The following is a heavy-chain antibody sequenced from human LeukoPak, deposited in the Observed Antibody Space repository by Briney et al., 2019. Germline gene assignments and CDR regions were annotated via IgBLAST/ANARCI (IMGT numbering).Heavy chain of an antibody. CDR2: INPNSGGT. J-gene: IGHJ4*02. CDR3: ARAIAVVDY. CDR1: GGTFSNYA. D-gene: IGHD6-19*01. V-gene: IGHV1-2*02. Sequence: ASVKVSCKASGGTFSNYAISWVRQAPGQGLEWMGWINPNSGGTNSAQKFQGRVTMTKDTSISTAYMELSRLRSDDTAVYFCARAIAVVDYWGQGTLVTVSS.